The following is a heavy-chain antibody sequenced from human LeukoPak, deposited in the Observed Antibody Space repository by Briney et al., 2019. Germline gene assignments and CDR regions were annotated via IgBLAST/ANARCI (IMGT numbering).Heavy chain of an antibody. CDR1: GGSFSGYY. D-gene: IGHD2-2*01. J-gene: IGHJ6*04. Sequence: SETLSPTCAVYGGSFSGYYWSWIRQPPGKGLEWIGEINHSGSTNYNPSLKSRVTISVDTSKNQFSLKLSSVTAADTAVYYCASLRYCSSTSCSNGYYYYGMDVWGKGTTVTVSS. V-gene: IGHV4-34*01. CDR2: INHSGST. CDR3: ASLRYCSSTSCSNGYYYYGMDV.